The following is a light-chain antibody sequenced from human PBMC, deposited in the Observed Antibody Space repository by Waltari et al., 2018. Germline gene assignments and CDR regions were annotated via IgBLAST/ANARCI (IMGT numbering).Light chain of an antibody. J-gene: IGKJ2*01. CDR1: QGIGNY. Sequence: DIQMTQSPSSLSASVVDRITITCRASQGIGNYLAWYQQKPGKVPKLLISGASALQSGVPSRFSGSGSGTDFTLTISSLQPEDVGTYYCQKSKRAPFTFGQGTKLEI. CDR2: GAS. CDR3: QKSKRAPFT. V-gene: IGKV1-27*01.